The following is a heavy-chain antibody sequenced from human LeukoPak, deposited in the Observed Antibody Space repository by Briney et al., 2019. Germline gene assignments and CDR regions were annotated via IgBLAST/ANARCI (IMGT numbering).Heavy chain of an antibody. CDR1: GFTFSLYN. Sequence: HAGGSLRLSCTASGFTFSLYNMNWVRQAPGKGLEWLSYISTTSTTIHYADSVRGRFTISRDNAKNSLYLQMNSLRAEDTAVYYCARDKKWFVGADPSSRGENYFDYWGQGTLVTVSS. J-gene: IGHJ4*02. CDR2: ISTTSTTI. D-gene: IGHD1-26*01. V-gene: IGHV3-48*01. CDR3: ARDKKWFVGADPSSRGENYFDY.